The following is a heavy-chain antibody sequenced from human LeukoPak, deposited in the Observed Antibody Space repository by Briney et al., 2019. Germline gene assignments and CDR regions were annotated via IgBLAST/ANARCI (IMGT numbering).Heavy chain of an antibody. CDR3: ARGFLGDAFDI. CDR2: ISSSGTYV. CDR1: GFTFSSYS. J-gene: IGHJ3*02. D-gene: IGHD3-3*01. Sequence: GGSLRLSCAASGFTFSSYSMNWVRQAPGKGLEWVSSISSSGTYVYYADSVKGRFTISRDNAKNSLYLQMNSLRAGDTAVYYCARGFLGDAFDIWGQGTMVTVSS. V-gene: IGHV3-21*01.